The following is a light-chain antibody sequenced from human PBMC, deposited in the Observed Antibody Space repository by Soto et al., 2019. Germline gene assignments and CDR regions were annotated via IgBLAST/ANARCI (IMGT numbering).Light chain of an antibody. Sequence: EIVLTQSPGTLSLSPGERATLSCRASQSVSSYLAWYQQKPGQAPRLLIYGASSRATGIPDRFSGSGSGTDCTLTINRLEPEDFAVYYCQQYGSSSSTFGQGTRVEIK. J-gene: IGKJ1*01. CDR3: QQYGSSSST. CDR2: GAS. V-gene: IGKV3-20*01. CDR1: QSVSSY.